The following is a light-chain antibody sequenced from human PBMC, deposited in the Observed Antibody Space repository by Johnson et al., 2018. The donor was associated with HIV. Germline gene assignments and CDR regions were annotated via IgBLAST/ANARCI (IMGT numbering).Light chain of an antibody. Sequence: QSVLTQPPSVSVAPGQKVTISCSGSSSNIGNNYVSWYQQLPGTAPKLLIYENNERPSGIPYRFAGSKSGTSAPLGITGIQTGDEAVSYCETGGTGLSVGGVFGTGTKVTVL. CDR1: SSNIGNNY. J-gene: IGLJ1*01. CDR3: ETGGTGLSVGGV. CDR2: ENN. V-gene: IGLV1-51*02.